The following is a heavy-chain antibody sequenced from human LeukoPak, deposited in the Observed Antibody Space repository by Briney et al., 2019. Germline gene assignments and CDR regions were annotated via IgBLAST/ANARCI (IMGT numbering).Heavy chain of an antibody. J-gene: IGHJ4*02. CDR2: IRSNANSYAT. Sequence: GGSLRVSCAASGFTFSGSAMHWGGPASCLGLDWVGRIRSNANSYATAYDASVKGRFTLSRDDSKNTAYLQMNSLKTEDTAVYYCTRLMESTYDSSGYDYWGQGTLVTVSS. D-gene: IGHD3-22*01. CDR1: GFTFSGSA. V-gene: IGHV3-73*01. CDR3: TRLMESTYDSSGYDY.